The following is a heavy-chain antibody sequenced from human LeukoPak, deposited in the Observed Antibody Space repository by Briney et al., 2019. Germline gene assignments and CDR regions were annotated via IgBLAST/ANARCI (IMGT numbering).Heavy chain of an antibody. J-gene: IGHJ4*02. CDR1: GGSISSYY. Sequence: PSETLSLTCTVSGGSISSYYWSWIRQPPGKGLEWIGYIYYSGSTNYNPSLKSRVTISVDTSKNQFSLKLSSVIAADTAVYYCARAPPAGIDYWGQGTLVTVSS. V-gene: IGHV4-59*01. CDR2: IYYSGST. CDR3: ARAPPAGIDY.